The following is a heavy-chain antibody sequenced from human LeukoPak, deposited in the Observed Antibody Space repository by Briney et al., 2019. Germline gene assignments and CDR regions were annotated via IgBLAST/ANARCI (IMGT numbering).Heavy chain of an antibody. V-gene: IGHV4-59*01. CDR2: IYYSGST. Sequence: SETLSLTCTVSGGSISIYYWSWIRQPPGKGLEWIGYIYYSGSTNYNPSLKSRVTISVDTSKNQFSLKLSSVTAADTAVYYCARDRYSGSYRDYWGQGTLVTVSS. CDR3: ARDRYSGSYRDY. CDR1: GGSISIYY. J-gene: IGHJ4*02. D-gene: IGHD1-26*01.